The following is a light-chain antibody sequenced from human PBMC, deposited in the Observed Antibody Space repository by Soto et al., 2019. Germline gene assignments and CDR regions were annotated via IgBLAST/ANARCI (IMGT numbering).Light chain of an antibody. V-gene: IGLV2-14*01. J-gene: IGLJ1*01. CDR3: SSYTSSSTLYV. CDR2: DVS. Sequence: SVLAQPASVSGSPGQSITLSCPGTSSEVGGYNYVSWYQQHPGKAPKLMIYDVSNRPLGVSTRFSGSKSGSTAFLTISGFLAVDEADYYCSSYTSSSTLYVFGTGTKVTVL. CDR1: SSEVGGYNY.